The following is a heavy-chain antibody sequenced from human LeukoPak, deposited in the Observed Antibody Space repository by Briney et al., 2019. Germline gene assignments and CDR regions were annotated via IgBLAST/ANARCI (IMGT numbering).Heavy chain of an antibody. CDR3: ATPGGVLY. Sequence: GGSLRLSCAASRFTFSSYGMHWVRQAPGKGLEWVAVISYDGSNKYYADSVKGRFTISRDNSKNTLYLQMNSLRAEDAAVYYCATPGGVLYWGQGTLVTVSS. V-gene: IGHV3-30*03. J-gene: IGHJ4*02. CDR2: ISYDGSNK. D-gene: IGHD2-8*01. CDR1: RFTFSSYG.